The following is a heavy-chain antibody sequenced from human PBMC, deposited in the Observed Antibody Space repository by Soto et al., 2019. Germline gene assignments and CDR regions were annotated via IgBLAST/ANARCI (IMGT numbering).Heavy chain of an antibody. V-gene: IGHV1-69*01. Sequence: QVQLVQSGAEVKKPGSSVKVSCKASGGTFSSYAISWVRQAPGRGLEWMGGIIPIFGTANYAQKFQGRVTITADESTSTAYMELSSLRSEDTAVYYCARERSAAGTDGVDYWGQGTLVTVSS. J-gene: IGHJ4*02. CDR2: IIPIFGTA. CDR1: GGTFSSYA. CDR3: ARERSAAGTDGVDY. D-gene: IGHD6-13*01.